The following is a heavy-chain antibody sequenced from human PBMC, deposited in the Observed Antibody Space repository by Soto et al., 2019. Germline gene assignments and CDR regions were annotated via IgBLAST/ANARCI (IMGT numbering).Heavy chain of an antibody. CDR2: INHSGST. CDR3: ARGPVYDHRKLLGY. CDR1: GWSFRGYY. J-gene: IGHJ4*02. Sequence: SETRSLTCAVYGWSFRGYYWSLIRQPPGKGLECIGEINHSGSTNYNPSLKRGVNISVDTSRNQFTLKLSSVTAADTAVYYCARGPVYDHRKLLGYWRQGTLVTVYS. V-gene: IGHV4-34*01. D-gene: IGHD1-20*01.